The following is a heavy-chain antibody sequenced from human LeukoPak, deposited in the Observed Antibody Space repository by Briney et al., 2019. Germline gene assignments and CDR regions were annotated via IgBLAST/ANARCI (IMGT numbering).Heavy chain of an antibody. CDR2: IYYSGST. J-gene: IGHJ4*02. CDR3: ARLLHPYSSSWFFDY. V-gene: IGHV4-59*08. CDR1: GGSINSYY. Sequence: SETLSLTCTVSGGSINSYYWSWIRQPPGKGLEWIGYIYYSGSTNYNPSLRSRVTISVDTSKNQFSLKLSSVTAADTAVFYCARLLHPYSSSWFFDYWGQGALVTVSS. D-gene: IGHD6-13*01.